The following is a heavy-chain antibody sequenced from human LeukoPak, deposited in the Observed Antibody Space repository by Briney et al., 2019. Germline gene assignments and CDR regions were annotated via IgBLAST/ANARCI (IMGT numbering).Heavy chain of an antibody. J-gene: IGHJ4*02. V-gene: IGHV1-24*01. CDR2: FDPEDGET. Sequence: ASVKVSCKVSGYTLTELSMHWLRQAPGKGLEWMGGFDPEDGETIYAQKFQGRVTMTEDTSTDTAYMELSSLRSEDTAVYYCATSGGLRFLEWLSHWGQGTLVTVSS. D-gene: IGHD3-3*01. CDR3: ATSGGLRFLEWLSH. CDR1: GYTLTELS.